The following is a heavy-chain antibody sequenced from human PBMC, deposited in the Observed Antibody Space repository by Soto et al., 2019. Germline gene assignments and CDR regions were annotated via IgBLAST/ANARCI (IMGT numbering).Heavy chain of an antibody. D-gene: IGHD3-9*01. CDR1: GYTFTSYY. CDR3: ARGGGGYDILTGYSYYYYYGMDV. V-gene: IGHV1-46*03. J-gene: IGHJ6*02. Sequence: ASVKVSCKASGYTFTSYYMHWVRQAPGQGLEWMGIINPSGGSTSYAQKFQGRVTMTRDTSTSTVYMELSSLRSEDTAVYYCARGGGGYDILTGYSYYYYYGMDVWGQGTTVTSP. CDR2: INPSGGST.